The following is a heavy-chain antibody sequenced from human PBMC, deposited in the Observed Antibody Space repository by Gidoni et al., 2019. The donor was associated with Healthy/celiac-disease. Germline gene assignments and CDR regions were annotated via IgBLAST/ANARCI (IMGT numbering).Heavy chain of an antibody. D-gene: IGHD1-26*01. CDR3: ARDPSLIVGATEGVDY. J-gene: IGHJ4*02. CDR2: ISSSGSTI. CDR1: GFTFSDYY. V-gene: IGHV3-11*01. Sequence: QVQLVASGGGLVKPGGSLRPSCAASGFTFSDYYMSWIRQAPGKGLEWVSYISSSGSTIYYADSVKGRFTISRDNAKNSLYLQMNSLRAEDTAVYYCARDPSLIVGATEGVDYWGQGTLVTVSS.